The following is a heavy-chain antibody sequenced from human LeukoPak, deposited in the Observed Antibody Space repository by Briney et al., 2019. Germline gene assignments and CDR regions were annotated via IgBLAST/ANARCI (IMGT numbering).Heavy chain of an antibody. CDR3: ARLTAATNHFDL. V-gene: IGHV4-39*01. CDR1: GGSISSSSFY. CDR2: VYYSGGT. Sequence: PSESLSLTCIVSGGSISSSSFYWGWIRQPPGKGLEWIGNVYYSGGTYYNPSLKSRVTISVESSKNQVSLNLISVTAADTAVYYCARLTAATNHFDLWGQGTLVTVSS. J-gene: IGHJ4*02. D-gene: IGHD6-13*01.